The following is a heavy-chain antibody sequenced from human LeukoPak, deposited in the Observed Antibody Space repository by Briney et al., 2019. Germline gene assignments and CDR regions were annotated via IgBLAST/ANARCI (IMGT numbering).Heavy chain of an antibody. J-gene: IGHJ4*02. CDR2: ISWNSGSI. CDR1: GFTFDDYA. D-gene: IGHD5-12*01. Sequence: QPGRSLRLSCAASGFTFDDYAMHWVRQAPGKGLEWVSGISWNSGSIGYADSVKGRFTISRDNAKNSLYLQMNSLRAEDTALYYCAKGLSGYDWAIDYWGQGTLVTVSS. V-gene: IGHV3-9*01. CDR3: AKGLSGYDWAIDY.